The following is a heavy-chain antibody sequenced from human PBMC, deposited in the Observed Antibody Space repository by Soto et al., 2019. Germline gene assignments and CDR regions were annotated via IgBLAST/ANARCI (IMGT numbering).Heavy chain of an antibody. D-gene: IGHD3-10*01. Sequence: GGSLRLSCAASGFTFSSYWMSWVRQAPGKGLEWVANIKQDGSEKYYVDSVKGRFTISRDNAKNSLYLQMNSLRAEDTAVYYCARDQGYYYGSGSSDVWGKGTTVTVSS. J-gene: IGHJ6*04. CDR1: GFTFSSYW. CDR3: ARDQGYYYGSGSSDV. V-gene: IGHV3-7*01. CDR2: IKQDGSEK.